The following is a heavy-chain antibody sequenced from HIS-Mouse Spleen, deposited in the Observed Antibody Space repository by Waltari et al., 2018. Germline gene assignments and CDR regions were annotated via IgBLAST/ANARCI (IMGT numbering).Heavy chain of an antibody. J-gene: IGHJ3*02. CDR1: GGSISSYY. D-gene: IGHD6-6*01. V-gene: IGHV4-59*01. CDR3: ARVKYSNAFDI. Sequence: QVQLQESGPGLAKPSETLSLTCTVSGGSISSYYWSWIRQPPGKGLEWIGYIYYSGSTNYNPSLKSRVTISVDTSKNQFSLKLSSVTAADTAVYYCARVKYSNAFDIWGQGTMVTVSS. CDR2: IYYSGST.